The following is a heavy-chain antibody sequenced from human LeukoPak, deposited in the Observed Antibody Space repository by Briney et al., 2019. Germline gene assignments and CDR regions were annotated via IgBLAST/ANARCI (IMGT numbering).Heavy chain of an antibody. D-gene: IGHD2-15*01. CDR3: ARGVGYCSSSRCSPGYYMDV. V-gene: IGHV3-21*01. CDR2: ISSIGTYT. Sequence: GGSLRLSCAASESTFSSYGMNWVRQAPGKGLEWVSRISSIGTYTDYTDSVKGRFTISRDNAKNSLYLQMNSLRAEDTALYFCARGVGYCSSSRCSPGYYMDVWGQGTTVTVFS. CDR1: ESTFSSYG. J-gene: IGHJ6*03.